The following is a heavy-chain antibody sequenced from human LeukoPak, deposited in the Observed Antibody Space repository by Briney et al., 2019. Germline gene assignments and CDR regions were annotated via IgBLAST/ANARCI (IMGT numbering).Heavy chain of an antibody. J-gene: IGHJ4*02. CDR2: INHSGST. CDR3: ARGAAADY. CDR1: GGSFSGYY. D-gene: IGHD6-13*01. Sequence: SETLSLTCAVYGGSFSGYYWSWIRQPPGKGLEWIGEINHSGSTNYNPSLRSRVTISVDTSKNQFSLKLSSVTAADTAVYYCARGAAADYWGQGTLVTVSS. V-gene: IGHV4-34*01.